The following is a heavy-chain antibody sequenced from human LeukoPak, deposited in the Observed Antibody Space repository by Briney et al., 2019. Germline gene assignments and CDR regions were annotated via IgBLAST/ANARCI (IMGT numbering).Heavy chain of an antibody. CDR2: IYYSGST. CDR1: SGSISNYY. V-gene: IGHV4-59*08. Sequence: PSETLSLTCTVSSGSISNYYWTWIRQPPGKGLEWIGHIYYSGSTNYNPSLKSRVTISIDTSKNQFSLKLNSVTAADTAVYYCVRPHSGTYSYLDYWGQGTLVTVSS. CDR3: VRPHSGTYSYLDY. J-gene: IGHJ4*02. D-gene: IGHD1-26*01.